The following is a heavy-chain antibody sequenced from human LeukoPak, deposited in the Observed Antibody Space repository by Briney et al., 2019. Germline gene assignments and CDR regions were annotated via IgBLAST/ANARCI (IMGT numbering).Heavy chain of an antibody. D-gene: IGHD1-26*01. CDR2: IIPIFGTA. CDR1: GGTFSSYA. CDR3: GRGSVMYSLDI. J-gene: IGHJ3*02. Sequence: SVKVSCKASGGTFSSYAISWVRQAPGQGLEWMGGIIPIFGTANYAQKFQGRVTITADESTSTAYMELSRLRSDDTAVYYCGRGSVMYSLDIWGQGTMVTVSS. V-gene: IGHV1-69*13.